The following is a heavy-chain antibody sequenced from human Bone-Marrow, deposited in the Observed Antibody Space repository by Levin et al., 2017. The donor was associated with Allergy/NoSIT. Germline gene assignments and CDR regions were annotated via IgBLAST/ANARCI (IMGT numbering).Heavy chain of an antibody. CDR2: ISPGGDE. J-gene: IGHJ4*02. CDR1: GFIFRDYS. CDR3: ASIQSAFSTAFDF. D-gene: IGHD4-11*01. Sequence: GESLKISCVVSGFIFRDYSMLWVRRAPGKGLDWVALISPGGDEFYADSVKGRFTISRDNSHDTLYLQLSGLRSEDTATYYCASIQSAFSTAFDFWGQGSRVAVSS. V-gene: IGHV3-30*03.